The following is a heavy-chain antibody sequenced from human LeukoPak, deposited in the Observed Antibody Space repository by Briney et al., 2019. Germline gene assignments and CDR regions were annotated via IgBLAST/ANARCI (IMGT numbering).Heavy chain of an antibody. V-gene: IGHV3-66*02. J-gene: IGHJ4*02. Sequence: GGSLRLSCAASGFTVNSNYMSWVRQAPGKGLEWVSIIYSGGGTYYADSVKGRFTISRDNSKNTLYLQMNSLRAEDTAVYFCVRVGYSYGYGDWNHFDYWGQGTLVTVSS. CDR3: VRVGYSYGYGDWNHFDY. CDR1: GFTVNSNY. CDR2: IYSGGGT. D-gene: IGHD5-18*01.